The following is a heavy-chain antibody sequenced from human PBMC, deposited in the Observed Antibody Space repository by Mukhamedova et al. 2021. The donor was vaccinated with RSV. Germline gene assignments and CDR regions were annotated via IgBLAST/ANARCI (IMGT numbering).Heavy chain of an antibody. CDR1: TFSTYA. J-gene: IGHJ6*01. V-gene: IGHV3-30*09. D-gene: IGHD1-14*01. CDR3: ARGEPRGYSYYGM. Sequence: TFSTYAMHWVRQARQAPGMGLEWVAVISFDGSNKYYADSVKGRFAISRDNSKNTLYLQMNSLRAEDTAVYYCARGEPRGYSYYGM. CDR2: ISFDGSNK.